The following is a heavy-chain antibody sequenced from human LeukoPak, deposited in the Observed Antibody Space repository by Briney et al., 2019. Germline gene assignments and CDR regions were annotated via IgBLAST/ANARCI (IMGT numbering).Heavy chain of an antibody. Sequence: ASVKVSCKASGGTFTSYAISWVRQAPGQGLEWMGRIIPILGTANYAQKFQGRVTITADKSTSIAYMELSSLRSEDTAVYYCASGSYYYDSSGHPRTFDYWGQGTLVTVSS. CDR1: GGTFTSYA. D-gene: IGHD3-22*01. J-gene: IGHJ4*02. CDR2: IIPILGTA. CDR3: ASGSYYYDSSGHPRTFDY. V-gene: IGHV1-69*04.